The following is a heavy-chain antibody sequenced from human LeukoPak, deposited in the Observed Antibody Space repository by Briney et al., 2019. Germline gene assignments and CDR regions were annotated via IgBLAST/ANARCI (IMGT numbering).Heavy chain of an antibody. Sequence: PVASVKVSCKASGGTFSSYAISWVRQAPGQGLEWMGGIIPIFGTANYAQKFQGRVTITADKSTCTAYMELSSLRSEDTAVYYCARDRPASGATMIVPPIWGQGTMVTVSS. CDR1: GGTFSSYA. J-gene: IGHJ3*02. CDR3: ARDRPASGATMIVPPI. V-gene: IGHV1-69*06. CDR2: IIPIFGTA. D-gene: IGHD3-22*01.